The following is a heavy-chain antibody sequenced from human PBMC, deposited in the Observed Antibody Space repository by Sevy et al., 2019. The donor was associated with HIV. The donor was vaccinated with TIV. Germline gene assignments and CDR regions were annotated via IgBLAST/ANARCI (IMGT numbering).Heavy chain of an antibody. D-gene: IGHD6-19*01. CDR3: AKGSGSVSKRY. CDR1: GFTFSSNA. J-gene: IGHJ4*02. V-gene: IGHV3-23*01. CDR2: ITDTGYSI. Sequence: GGSLRLSCAASGFTFSSNAMNWVRQAPGKGLEWVSSITDTGYSIYYADSVQGRFTISRDNSKNTLYLQMDSLRDDDTAVYYCAKGSGSVSKRYWGQGTLVTVSS.